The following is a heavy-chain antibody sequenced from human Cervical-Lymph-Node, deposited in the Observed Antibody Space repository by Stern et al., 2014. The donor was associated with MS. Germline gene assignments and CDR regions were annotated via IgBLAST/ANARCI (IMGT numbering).Heavy chain of an antibody. D-gene: IGHD3-16*01. CDR3: ARGGFSHGFDV. CDR1: GFTFSSYW. V-gene: IGHV3-74*02. CDR2: VNNDGSDT. Sequence: EVQLVQSGGGLVQPGGSLRLSCAASGFTFSSYWMHWVRQAPGKGLVWVARVNNDGSDTIYADSVKGSLTVSSDNPKNTLYLEVNSLRADDTAVYYCARGGFSHGFDVWGQGTMVTVSS. J-gene: IGHJ3*01.